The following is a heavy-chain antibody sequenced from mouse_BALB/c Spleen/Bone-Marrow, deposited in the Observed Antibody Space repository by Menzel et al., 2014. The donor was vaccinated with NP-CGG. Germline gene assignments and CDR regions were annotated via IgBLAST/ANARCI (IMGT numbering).Heavy chain of an antibody. CDR3: ARGGELRPWFAY. J-gene: IGHJ3*01. CDR1: GFTFSSYA. CDR2: ISSGGNT. D-gene: IGHD2-4*01. V-gene: IGHV5-6-5*01. Sequence: EVQRVESGGGLVKPGGSLKLSCAASGFTFSSYAMSWVRQTPEKRLEWVASISSGGNTYYPDSMKGRFTISRDNARNILYLQMSSLRSEDTAIYYCARGGELRPWFAYWGQGTLVTVSA.